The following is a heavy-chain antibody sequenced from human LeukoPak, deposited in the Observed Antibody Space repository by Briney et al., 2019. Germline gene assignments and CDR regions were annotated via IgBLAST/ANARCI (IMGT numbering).Heavy chain of an antibody. V-gene: IGHV4-34*01. J-gene: IGHJ4*02. CDR3: ARVIPRSSGFDY. CDR1: GGSFSGYY. CDR2: INHSGGT. Sequence: SETLSLTCAVYGGSFSGYYLSWVRQPPGKGLEWIGEINHSGGTNYNPSLKSRVTISVNTSQNQFSLKLSSVTAAHTAVYYCARVIPRSSGFDYWGQGTLVTVSS. D-gene: IGHD6-19*01.